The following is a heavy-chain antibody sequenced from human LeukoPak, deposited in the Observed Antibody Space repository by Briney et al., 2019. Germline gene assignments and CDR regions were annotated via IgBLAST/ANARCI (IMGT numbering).Heavy chain of an antibody. V-gene: IGHV3-21*01. J-gene: IGHJ4*02. Sequence: GGSLRLSCAASGFTFSSYSMNWVRQAPGKGLEWVSSISSSSSYIYYADSVEGRFTISRDNAKNSLYLQMNSLRAEDTAVYYCARGRGYSYGYYFDYWGQGTLVTVSS. D-gene: IGHD5-18*01. CDR1: GFTFSSYS. CDR2: ISSSSSYI. CDR3: ARGRGYSYGYYFDY.